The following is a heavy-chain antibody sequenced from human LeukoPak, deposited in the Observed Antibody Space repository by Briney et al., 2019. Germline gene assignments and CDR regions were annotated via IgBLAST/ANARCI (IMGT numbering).Heavy chain of an antibody. Sequence: SETLSLTCTVSGGSISPYYWSWIRQPPGKGLEWIGYIHYSGSTNYNPSLKSRVTISVDTSKNQFSLKLSSVTAADTAVYHCARDNWNYGSSMDVWGQGTTVTVSS. D-gene: IGHD1-7*01. CDR3: ARDNWNYGSSMDV. CDR2: IHYSGST. J-gene: IGHJ6*02. CDR1: GGSISPYY. V-gene: IGHV4-59*01.